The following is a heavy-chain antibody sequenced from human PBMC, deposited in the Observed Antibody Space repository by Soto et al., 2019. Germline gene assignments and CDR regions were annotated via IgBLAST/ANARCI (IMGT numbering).Heavy chain of an antibody. D-gene: IGHD3-9*01. Sequence: VGSLRLSCAASGFTFRNYWMSWVRQAAGRGLEWVANTNRDGSQAYYVDSVKGRFTISRDNAKNSIYLQMDSLRADDTAVYYCVTDAKNSEWLTIGYWGQGTLVTVSS. V-gene: IGHV3-7*01. CDR2: TNRDGSQA. J-gene: IGHJ4*02. CDR1: GFTFRNYW. CDR3: VTDAKNSEWLTIGY.